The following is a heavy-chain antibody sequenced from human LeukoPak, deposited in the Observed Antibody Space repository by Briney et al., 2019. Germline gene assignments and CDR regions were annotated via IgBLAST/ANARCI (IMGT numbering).Heavy chain of an antibody. J-gene: IGHJ4*02. D-gene: IGHD5-18*01. V-gene: IGHV3-30*18. CDR1: GFTFSSYG. CDR3: AKSGVYSYGARPASYYFDY. CDR2: ISYDGSNK. Sequence: GGSLRLSCAASGFTFSSYGMHWVRQAPGKGLEWVAVISYDGSNKYYADSVKGRFTISRDNSKNTLYLQMNSLRAEDTAVYYCAKSGVYSYGARPASYYFDYWGQGTLVTVSS.